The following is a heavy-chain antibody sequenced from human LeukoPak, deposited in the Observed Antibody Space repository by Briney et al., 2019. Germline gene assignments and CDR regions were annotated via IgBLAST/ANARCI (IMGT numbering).Heavy chain of an antibody. V-gene: IGHV4-30-4*01. CDR1: GGSISSDNYY. CDR2: IYHSGST. J-gene: IGHJ4*02. D-gene: IGHD3-10*01. Sequence: SQTLSLTCTVSGGSISSDNYYWSWIRQPPGKGLEWIGYIYHSGSTYYNPSLKSRVTISVDTSQNQFSLRLTSVTAADTAVYYCARVFLPYSSYYGSGSLNFDHWGQGTLVTVSS. CDR3: ARVFLPYSSYYGSGSLNFDH.